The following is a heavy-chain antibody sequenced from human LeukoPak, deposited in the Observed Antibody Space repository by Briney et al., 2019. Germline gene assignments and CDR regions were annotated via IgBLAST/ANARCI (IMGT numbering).Heavy chain of an antibody. D-gene: IGHD3-22*01. CDR2: FDPEDGET. J-gene: IGHJ4*02. CDR1: GYTLTELS. CDR3: ATGASSGYMPTFDY. Sequence: GASVKVSCKVSGYTLTELSMHWVRQAPGKGLEWMGGFDPEDGETIYAQKFQGRVTMTEDTPTDTAYMELSSLRSEDTAVYYCATGASSGYMPTFDYWGQGTLVTVSS. V-gene: IGHV1-24*01.